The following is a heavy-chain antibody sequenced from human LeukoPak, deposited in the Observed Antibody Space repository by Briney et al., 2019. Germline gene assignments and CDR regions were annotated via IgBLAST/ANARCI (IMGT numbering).Heavy chain of an antibody. CDR1: GFPLSGSA. Sequence: GGSLKLSCAASGFPLSGSAIDWVRQASGKGLEWVGRIRSRVNSYATSYAASVQGRFTISRDDAENTAYLQMAGLSTEDTAVYYCCRHIDKYCSGAGCYVNNRYGMDVWGQGTTVTVSS. J-gene: IGHJ6*02. CDR2: IRSRVNSYAT. V-gene: IGHV3-73*01. D-gene: IGHD2-15*01. CDR3: CRHIDKYCSGAGCYVNNRYGMDV.